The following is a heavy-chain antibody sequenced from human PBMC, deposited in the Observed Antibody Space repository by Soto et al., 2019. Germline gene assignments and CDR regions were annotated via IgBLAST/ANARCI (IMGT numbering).Heavy chain of an antibody. Sequence: SQTLSLTFAISGDRVSSNSAAWNWIRQSPSRGLEWLGRTYYRSKLYNDYAVSVKSRITINPDTSKNQFSLQLNSVTPEDTAVYYCARGIAVAGTHWFDHWGQGTLVTVSS. V-gene: IGHV6-1*01. CDR2: TYYRSKLYN. CDR1: GDRVSSNSAA. D-gene: IGHD6-19*01. CDR3: ARGIAVAGTHWFDH. J-gene: IGHJ5*02.